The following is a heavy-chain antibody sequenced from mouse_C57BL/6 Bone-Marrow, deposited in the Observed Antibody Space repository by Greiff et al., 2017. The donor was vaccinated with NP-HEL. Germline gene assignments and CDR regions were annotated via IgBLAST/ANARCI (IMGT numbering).Heavy chain of an antibody. CDR3: ARHEGGYYAMDY. Sequence: EVQLVESGGDLVKPGGSLKLSCAASGFTFSSYGMSWVRQTPDKRLEWVATISSGGSYTYYPDSVKGRFTISRDNAKNPLYLQMSSLKSEDTAMYYCARHEGGYYAMDYWGQGTSVTVSS. CDR2: ISSGGSYT. CDR1: GFTFSSYG. J-gene: IGHJ4*01. V-gene: IGHV5-6*01.